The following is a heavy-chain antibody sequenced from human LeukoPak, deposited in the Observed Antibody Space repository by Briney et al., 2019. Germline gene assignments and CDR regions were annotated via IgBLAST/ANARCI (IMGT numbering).Heavy chain of an antibody. D-gene: IGHD3-3*01. V-gene: IGHV4-34*01. J-gene: IGHJ5*02. CDR3: ARGSYDFWIGIQLNWFDP. Sequence: PSETLSLTCAVYGGSFSGYYWSWISQPPGKGLEWIGEINHSGSTNYNPSLKSRVTISVDTSKNQCSLKLSSVTAADTAVYYCARGSYDFWIGIQLNWFDPWGQGTLVTVSS. CDR1: GGSFSGYY. CDR2: INHSGST.